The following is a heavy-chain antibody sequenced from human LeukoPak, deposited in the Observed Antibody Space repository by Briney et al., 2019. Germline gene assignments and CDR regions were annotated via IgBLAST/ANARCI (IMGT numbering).Heavy chain of an antibody. CDR1: GGSISTYY. J-gene: IGHJ6*02. CDR3: AREVVIFPDYYYYGMDV. V-gene: IGHV4-59*01. Sequence: SETLSLTCTVSGGSISTYYWSWIRQPPGKGLEWIAYIDYRGSTTYNPSLRSRVTISVDTSRNQFSLKLSSVTAADTAVYYCAREVVIFPDYYYYGMDVWGQGTTVTVSS. CDR2: IDYRGST. D-gene: IGHD3-9*01.